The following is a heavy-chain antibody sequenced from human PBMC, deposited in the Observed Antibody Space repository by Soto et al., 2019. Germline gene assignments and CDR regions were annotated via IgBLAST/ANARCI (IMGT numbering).Heavy chain of an antibody. CDR1: GFTVSSNS. Sequence: EVQLVESGGGLVQPGGSLRLSCAASGFTVSSNSMTWVRQAPGKGLEWVSTIYSDGTTYYADSVKGRFTISRDNSKNTLYLQMNSLRAEDTAVYYCARGSSNYNFWGQGTLVTVSS. J-gene: IGHJ4*02. CDR3: ARGSSNYNF. D-gene: IGHD4-4*01. CDR2: IYSDGTT. V-gene: IGHV3-53*01.